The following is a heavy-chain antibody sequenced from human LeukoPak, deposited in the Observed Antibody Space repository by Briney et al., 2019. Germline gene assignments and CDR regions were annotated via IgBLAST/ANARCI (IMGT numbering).Heavy chain of an antibody. V-gene: IGHV4-34*01. Sequence: PSETLSLTCAVYGGSFSGYYWSWIRQPPGKGLEWIGEINHSGSTNYNPSLKSRVTISADTSKNQFSLKLSSVTAADTAVYYCARTGYSYGNMYYYYGMDVWGQGTTVTVSS. CDR3: ARTGYSYGNMYYYYGMDV. D-gene: IGHD5-18*01. CDR2: INHSGST. CDR1: GGSFSGYY. J-gene: IGHJ6*02.